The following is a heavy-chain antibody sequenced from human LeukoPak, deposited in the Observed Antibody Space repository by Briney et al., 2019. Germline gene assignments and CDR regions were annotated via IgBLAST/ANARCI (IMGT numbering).Heavy chain of an antibody. CDR2: IPNDDSVI. J-gene: IGHJ4*02. D-gene: IGHD6-19*01. Sequence: GGSLRLSCEASGFSVSNYYMIWVRQPPGKGLECISYIPNDDSVIYYADSVKGRFTISRDNSKNTLYVQMNSLRAEDTAVYYCARGPVAGPGPSDYWGQGALVTVSS. V-gene: IGHV3-11*04. CDR3: ARGPVAGPGPSDY. CDR1: GFSVSNYY.